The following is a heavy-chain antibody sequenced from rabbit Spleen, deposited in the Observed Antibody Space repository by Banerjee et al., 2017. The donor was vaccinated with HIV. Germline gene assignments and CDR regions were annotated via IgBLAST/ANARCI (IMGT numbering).Heavy chain of an antibody. J-gene: IGHJ4*01. D-gene: IGHD1-1*01. Sequence: QSLEESGGDLVKPGASLTLTCTASGFSFSSYGISWVRQAPGKGLEWIGYFDPVFGSTYYASWVNGQFTISSHNAQNTLYLQLNSLTAADTATYFCARGDVIGNYRMNLWGPGTLVTVS. V-gene: IGHV1S7*01. CDR1: GFSFSSYG. CDR3: ARGDVIGNYRMNL. CDR2: FDPVFGST.